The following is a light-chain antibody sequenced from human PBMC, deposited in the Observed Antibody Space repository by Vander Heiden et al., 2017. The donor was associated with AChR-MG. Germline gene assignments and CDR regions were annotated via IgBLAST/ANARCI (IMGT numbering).Light chain of an antibody. CDR3: QAWDSSTAV. CDR1: KLGDKY. CDR2: QDS. J-gene: IGLJ2*01. V-gene: IGLV3-1*01. Sequence: SYELTPPRSVSVSPGQTASITCSGDKLGDKYACWYQQKPGQSPVLVIYQDSKRPSGIPERFSGSNSGNTATLTISGTQAMDEADYYCQAWDSSTAVFGGGTKLTVL.